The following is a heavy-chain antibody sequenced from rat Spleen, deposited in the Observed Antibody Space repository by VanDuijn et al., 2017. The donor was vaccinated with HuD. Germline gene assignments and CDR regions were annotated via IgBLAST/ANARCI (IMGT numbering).Heavy chain of an antibody. CDR1: GFPFSDYG. D-gene: IGHD1-12*01. Sequence: EVQLVESGRTLVQPGRSMKLSCAASGFPFSDYGVAWVLQAPTKGLEGVASISYDGDRIYYRDSVKGRFTISRDNAKSTLYLQMDSLRSEDTATYYCARHGLIYRDSYAHVGWDWYFDFWGPGTMVTVSS. CDR2: ISYDGDRI. V-gene: IGHV5-20*01. J-gene: IGHJ1*01. CDR3: ARHGLIYRDSYAHVGWDWYFDF.